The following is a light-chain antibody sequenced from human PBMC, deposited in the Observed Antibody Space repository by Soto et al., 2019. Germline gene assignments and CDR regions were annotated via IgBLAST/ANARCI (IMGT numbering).Light chain of an antibody. V-gene: IGKV3-20*01. CDR2: GAS. CDR3: QQYGRSPWT. CDR1: QTVGASY. J-gene: IGKJ1*01. Sequence: EIVLTQSPDTLSLSPGDRATVSCRASQTVGASYVAWYQHRPGQAPKFLMYGASTRATSIPDRFSGSGSGTEFTLTIDSLEPEDFGLYYSQQYGRSPWTCGQGNRVEI.